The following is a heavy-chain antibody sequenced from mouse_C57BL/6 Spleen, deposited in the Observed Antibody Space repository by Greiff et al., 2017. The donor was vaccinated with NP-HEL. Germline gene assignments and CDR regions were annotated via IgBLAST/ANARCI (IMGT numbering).Heavy chain of an antibody. CDR2: IDPSDSET. Sequence: QVQLKQPGAELVRPGSSVKLSCKASGYTFTSYWMHWVKQRPIQGLEWIGNIDPSDSETHYNQKFKDKATLTVDKSSSTAYMQLSSLTSEDSAVYYCARDYYGSPDYWGQGTTLTVSS. V-gene: IGHV1-52*01. CDR3: ARDYYGSPDY. CDR1: GYTFTSYW. D-gene: IGHD1-1*01. J-gene: IGHJ2*01.